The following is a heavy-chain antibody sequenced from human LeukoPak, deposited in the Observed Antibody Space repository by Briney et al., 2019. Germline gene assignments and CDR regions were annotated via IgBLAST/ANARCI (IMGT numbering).Heavy chain of an antibody. J-gene: IGHJ4*02. CDR2: IRGSGGST. D-gene: IGHD3-22*01. V-gene: IGHV3-23*01. CDR3: AKRRSDSSGPGDY. CDR1: GFTFSSYA. Sequence: RGSLRLSCAASGFTFSSYAMSWVRQAPGKGLEWVSAIRGSGGSTYYADSVKGRFTISRDNSKNTLYLQMNSLRAEDTAVYYCAKRRSDSSGPGDYWGQGTLVTVSS.